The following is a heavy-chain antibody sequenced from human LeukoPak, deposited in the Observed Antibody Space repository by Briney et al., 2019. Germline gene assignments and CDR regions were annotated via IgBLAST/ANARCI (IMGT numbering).Heavy chain of an antibody. D-gene: IGHD3-3*01. J-gene: IGHJ4*02. CDR3: AKDHYDFWSGFS. Sequence: GGSLRLSCAASGFTFSSYTMSWVRQAPGKGLEWVSAISGSGGSTYYADSVKGRFTISRDNSKNTLYLQMNSLRAEDTAVYYCAKDHYDFWSGFSWGQGTLVTVSS. CDR2: ISGSGGST. V-gene: IGHV3-23*01. CDR1: GFTFSSYT.